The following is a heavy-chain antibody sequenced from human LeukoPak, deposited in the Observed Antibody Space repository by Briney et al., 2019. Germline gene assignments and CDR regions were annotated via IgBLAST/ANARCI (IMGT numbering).Heavy chain of an antibody. J-gene: IGHJ4*02. CDR1: GGSISSGDYY. V-gene: IGHV4-30-4*01. CDR3: ARVGSSWDLVFDY. Sequence: SQTLSLTCTVSGGSISSGDYYWSWIRQPPGKGLEWVGYIYYSGSTYHNPPLKSRVTISVDTSKNQFSLKLSSVTAADTAVYYCARVGSSWDLVFDYWGQGTLVTVSS. CDR2: IYYSGST. D-gene: IGHD6-13*01.